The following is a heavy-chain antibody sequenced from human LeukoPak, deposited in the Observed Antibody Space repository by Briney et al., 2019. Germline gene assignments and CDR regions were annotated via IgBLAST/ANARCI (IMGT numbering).Heavy chain of an antibody. CDR2: ISAYNGNT. J-gene: IGHJ4*02. Sequence: GASVKVSCKASGYTFTSYGISWVRQAPGQGLAWMGWISAYNGNTNYAQKLQGRVTMTTDTSTSTAYMELRSLRSDDTAVYYCARGPNYYDSSGFDYWGQGTLVTVSS. V-gene: IGHV1-18*01. D-gene: IGHD3-22*01. CDR3: ARGPNYYDSSGFDY. CDR1: GYTFTSYG.